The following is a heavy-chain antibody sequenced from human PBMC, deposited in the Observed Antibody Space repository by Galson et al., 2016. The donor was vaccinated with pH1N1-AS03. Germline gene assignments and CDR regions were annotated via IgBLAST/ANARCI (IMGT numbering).Heavy chain of an antibody. D-gene: IGHD4-17*01. CDR3: ARDRHDYGPDPFDV. CDR2: IYYSGKA. J-gene: IGHJ3*01. Sequence: TLSLTCTVSGGAISDGGYYCGWIRQLPGKGLEWMGYIYYSGKAYYNPSLESRLSISVDTSKNEFSLKLTSVTAADTALYYCARDRHDYGPDPFDVWGQGTMVTVSP. V-gene: IGHV4-31*03. CDR1: GGAISDGGYY.